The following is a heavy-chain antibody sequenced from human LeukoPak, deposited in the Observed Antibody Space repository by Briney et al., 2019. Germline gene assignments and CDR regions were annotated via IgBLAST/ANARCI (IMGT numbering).Heavy chain of an antibody. J-gene: IGHJ6*03. CDR3: ARDWGSWDNYYYYMDV. Sequence: SETLSLTCTVSGGSISSYYWSWIRQPAGKGLEWIGRIHTSGSTNYNPSLKSRVTMSEDTSKNQFSLKLSSVTAADTAVYYCARDWGSWDNYYYYMDVWGKGTTVTVSS. CDR1: GGSISSYY. CDR2: IHTSGST. V-gene: IGHV4-4*07. D-gene: IGHD6-13*01.